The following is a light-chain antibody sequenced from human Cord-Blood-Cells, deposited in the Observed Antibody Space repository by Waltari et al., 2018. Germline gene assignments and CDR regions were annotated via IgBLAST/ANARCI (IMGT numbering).Light chain of an antibody. V-gene: IGLV2-23*02. J-gene: IGLJ1*01. CDR1: RSDVGSYNL. Sequence: QSALTQPASVSGSPGQSITISCTGTRSDVGSYNLVPRYQQPPGKAPKPMIYEVSKRPSGVSNRFSGSKSGNTASLTISGLQAEDEADYYCCSYAGSSTYVFGTGTKVTVL. CDR3: CSYAGSSTYV. CDR2: EVS.